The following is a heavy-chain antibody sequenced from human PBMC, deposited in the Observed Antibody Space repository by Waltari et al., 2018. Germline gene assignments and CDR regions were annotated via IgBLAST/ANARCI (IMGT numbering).Heavy chain of an antibody. CDR1: GFGFSSFG. CDR3: ARCPDEYNYYYMEV. V-gene: IGHV3-33*08. J-gene: IGHJ6*03. Sequence: QVQLVESGGGVVQPGKSLRLSCAGSGFGFSSFGIHWARQAAGNGVEWVAIIWFDGSKIYYADSAKGRFTISRDNSRNTVYLQMNSLRPEDSGVYYCARCPDEYNYYYMEVWGRGTTVSVSS. CDR2: IWFDGSKI.